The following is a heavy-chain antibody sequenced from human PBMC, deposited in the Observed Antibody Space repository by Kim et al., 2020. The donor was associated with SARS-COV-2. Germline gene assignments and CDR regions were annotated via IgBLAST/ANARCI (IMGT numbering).Heavy chain of an antibody. CDR2: T. Sequence: TNYNPSLTSRVTISVDTSKNQFSLKLSSVTAADTAVYYCARGIAVADFDYWGQGTLVTVSS. CDR3: ARGIAVADFDY. J-gene: IGHJ4*02. D-gene: IGHD6-19*01. V-gene: IGHV4-59*09.